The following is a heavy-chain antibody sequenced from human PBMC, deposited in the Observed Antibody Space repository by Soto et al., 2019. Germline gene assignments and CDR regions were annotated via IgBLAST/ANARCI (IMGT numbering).Heavy chain of an antibody. CDR3: ATTRPRQYCSGGSCEWFDY. J-gene: IGHJ4*02. Sequence: PGGSLRLSCAASGFTFSSYGMHWVRQAPGKGLEWVAVIWYDGSNKYYADSVKGRFTISRDNSKNTLYLQMNSLRAEDTAVYYCATTRPRQYCSGGSCEWFDYWGQGTLVTVSS. CDR1: GFTFSSYG. D-gene: IGHD2-15*01. CDR2: IWYDGSNK. V-gene: IGHV3-33*01.